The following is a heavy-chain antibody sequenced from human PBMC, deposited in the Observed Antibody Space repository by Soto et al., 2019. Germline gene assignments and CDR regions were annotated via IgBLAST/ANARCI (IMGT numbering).Heavy chain of an antibody. CDR1: GGSISSGGYY. CDR2: IYYSGST. V-gene: IGHV4-31*03. J-gene: IGHJ6*03. Sequence: SETLSLTCTVSGGSISSGGYYWSWIRQHPGKGLEWIGYIYYSGSTYYNPSLKSRVTISVDTSKNQFSLKLSSVTAADTAVYYCARDVESCGGDCYYYYYYYMDVWGKGTTVTVSS. CDR3: ARDVESCGGDCYYYYYYYMDV. D-gene: IGHD2-21*02.